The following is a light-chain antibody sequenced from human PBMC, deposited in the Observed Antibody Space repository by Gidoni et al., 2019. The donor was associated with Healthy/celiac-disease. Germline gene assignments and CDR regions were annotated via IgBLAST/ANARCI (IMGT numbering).Light chain of an antibody. V-gene: IGLV1-51*01. Sequence: QSVLPQPPSVSAPPGQKVTIACSGSSSNIGNNYVSWYQQLPGTAPKLLIYDNNKRPSGSPDRFSGSKSGTSATLGITGLQTGDEADYDCGTWDSSLSGLVFGGGTKLTVL. CDR2: DNN. J-gene: IGLJ2*01. CDR3: GTWDSSLSGLV. CDR1: SSNIGNNY.